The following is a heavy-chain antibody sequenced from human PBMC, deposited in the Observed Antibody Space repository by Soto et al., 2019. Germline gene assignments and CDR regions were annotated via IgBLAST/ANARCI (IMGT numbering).Heavy chain of an antibody. CDR3: VRLGYGSNSLEF. J-gene: IGHJ4*03. Sequence: ASVKVSCKTSGYIFTGYFIHWVRQTPGQGLQWMGRITPNSGDTKYGQTFQGRVTFTRDTSTSTAYMELSGLRSDDTALYYCVRLGYGSNSLEFWGQGTLVTVSS. V-gene: IGHV1-2*06. D-gene: IGHD4-17*01. CDR2: ITPNSGDT. CDR1: GYIFTGYF.